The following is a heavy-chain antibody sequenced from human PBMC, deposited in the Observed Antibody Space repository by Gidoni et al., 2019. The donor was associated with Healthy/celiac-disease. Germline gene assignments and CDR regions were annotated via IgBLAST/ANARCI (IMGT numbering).Heavy chain of an antibody. J-gene: IGHJ3*02. CDR3: ARVPQLWLRDDAFDI. CDR1: GFTFSSDW. V-gene: IGHV3-74*01. Sequence: EVQLVESGGGLVQHGGSLRLSCAASGFTFSSDWLHWVRQAPGKGLGWVSRINSDGSSTSYADSVKGRFTIARDNAKNTLYLQMNSLRAEDTAVYYCARVPQLWLRDDAFDIWGQGTMVTVSS. D-gene: IGHD5-18*01. CDR2: INSDGSST.